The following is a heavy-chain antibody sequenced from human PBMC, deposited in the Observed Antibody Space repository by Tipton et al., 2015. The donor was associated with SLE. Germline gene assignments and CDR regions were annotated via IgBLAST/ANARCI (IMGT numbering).Heavy chain of an antibody. CDR3: ARWSGYVDYWYFDL. CDR1: GGSISVYY. CDR2: IYYSGST. J-gene: IGHJ2*01. Sequence: TLSLTCSVSGGSISVYYWSWIRQPPGKGLEWIGYIYYSGSTNYNPSLKSRVTISVDTSKNQFSLKLSSVTAADTAVYYCARWSGYVDYWYFDLWGRGTLVTVSS. D-gene: IGHD5-12*01. V-gene: IGHV4-59*08.